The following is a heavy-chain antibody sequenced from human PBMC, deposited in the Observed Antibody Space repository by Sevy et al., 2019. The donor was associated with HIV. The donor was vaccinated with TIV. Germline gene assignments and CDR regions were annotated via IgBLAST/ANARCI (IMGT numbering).Heavy chain of an antibody. Sequence: ASVKVSCKVSGYTLTELSMHWVRQAPGKGLEWMETFDPEDGETIYAQKFQGRVTMTEDTSTDTAYMELSSLRSEDTAVYYCSTTRDYYDSSGYPFDYWGQGTLVTVSS. CDR3: STTRDYYDSSGYPFDY. V-gene: IGHV1-24*01. CDR2: FDPEDGET. CDR1: GYTLTELS. J-gene: IGHJ4*02. D-gene: IGHD3-22*01.